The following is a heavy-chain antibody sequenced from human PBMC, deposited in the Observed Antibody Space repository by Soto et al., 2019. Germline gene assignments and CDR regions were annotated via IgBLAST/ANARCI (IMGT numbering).Heavy chain of an antibody. Sequence: EVQLLESGGGLVQPGVSLRLSCAASGFTFSSYAMSWVRQAPGKGLEWVSAISGSGGGTYYADSVKGRFTISRDNSKHTLYLKMNSLRADDTAVYYCAKGSATSRPYYFDYWGQGTLVTVSS. V-gene: IGHV3-23*01. CDR3: AKGSATSRPYYFDY. D-gene: IGHD2-2*01. CDR2: ISGSGGGT. CDR1: GFTFSSYA. J-gene: IGHJ4*02.